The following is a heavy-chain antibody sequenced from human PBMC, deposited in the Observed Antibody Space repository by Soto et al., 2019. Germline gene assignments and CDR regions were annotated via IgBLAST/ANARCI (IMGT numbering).Heavy chain of an antibody. CDR1: GGSISSGVYY. V-gene: IGHV4-31*03. CDR2: IYYSGST. CDR3: ARIIVVVTATWFDP. Sequence: SETLSLTCTVSGGSISSGVYYWSWIRHHPGKGLEWIGYIYYSGSTYYNPSLKSRVTISVDTSKNQFSLKLSSVTAADTAVYYCARIIVVVTATWFDPWGQGTLVTVSS. J-gene: IGHJ5*02. D-gene: IGHD2-21*02.